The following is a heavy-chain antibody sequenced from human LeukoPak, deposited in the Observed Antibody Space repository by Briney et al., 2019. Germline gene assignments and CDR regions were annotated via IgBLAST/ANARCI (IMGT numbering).Heavy chain of an antibody. CDR2: MSPHNDHT. D-gene: IGHD3-10*01. CDR3: AREAPFGRGGTFDY. CDR1: GYTFTTYD. V-gene: IGHV1-8*03. J-gene: IGHJ4*02. Sequence: ASVKVSCKASGYTFTTYDINWVRQATGQGPEWMGWMSPHNDHTGYAQKFQGRVTFSRDTSISTAYMELSSLKSEDTAVYYCAREAPFGRGGTFDYWGQGSLVTVSS.